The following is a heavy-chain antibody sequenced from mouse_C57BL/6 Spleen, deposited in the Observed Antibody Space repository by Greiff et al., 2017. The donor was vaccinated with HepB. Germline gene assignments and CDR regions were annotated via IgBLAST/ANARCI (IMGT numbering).Heavy chain of an antibody. CDR2: FYPGSGSI. D-gene: IGHD2-2*01. CDR1: GYTFTEYT. CDR3: ARREEGYGYDRIFAY. J-gene: IGHJ3*01. Sequence: QVQLQQSGAELVKPGASVKLTCTASGYTFTEYTIHWVKQRSGQGLEWIGWFYPGSGSIKYNEKFKDKATLTADKSSSTVYMELSRLTSEDSAVYFCARREEGYGYDRIFAYWGQGTLFTVSA. V-gene: IGHV1-62-2*01.